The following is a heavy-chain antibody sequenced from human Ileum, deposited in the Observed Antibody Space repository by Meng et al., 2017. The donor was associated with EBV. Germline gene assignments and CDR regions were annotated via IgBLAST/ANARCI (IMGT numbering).Heavy chain of an antibody. J-gene: IGHJ4*02. CDR3: ASNGAFSLDH. CDR1: GDSIRNEHW. D-gene: IGHD2-8*01. Sequence: APPQELGPGLVGPAGTVSRTCVVSGDSIRNEHWWSWVRQSPGKGLEWIGEIHHTRGPNYNPSLKSRVIISVDKSNNHFSLRLSAVTAADTAVYYCASNGAFSLDHWGQGTLVTVSS. CDR2: IHHTRGP. V-gene: IGHV4-4*02.